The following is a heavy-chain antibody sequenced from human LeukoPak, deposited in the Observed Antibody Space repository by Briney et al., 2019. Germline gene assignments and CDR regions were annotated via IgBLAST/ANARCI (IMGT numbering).Heavy chain of an antibody. J-gene: IGHJ6*02. V-gene: IGHV7-4-1*02. D-gene: IGHD3-10*01. CDR1: GYTFTSYA. Sequence: GASVKVSCKASGYTFTSYAMNWVRQAPGQGLEWMGWINTNTGNPTYAQGFTGRFVFSLDTSVSTAYLQISSLKAEDTAVYYCARRSTMVRGVIIRGMDVWGQGTTVTVSS. CDR3: ARRSTMVRGVIIRGMDV. CDR2: INTNTGNP.